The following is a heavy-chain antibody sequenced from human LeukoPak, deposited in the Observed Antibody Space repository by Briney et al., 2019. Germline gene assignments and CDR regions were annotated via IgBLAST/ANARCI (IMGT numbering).Heavy chain of an antibody. V-gene: IGHV3-64*01. CDR2: ISSTGTST. J-gene: IGHJ4*02. Sequence: GGSLRLSCAASGFTFSSYAMHWVRQAPGKGLEYVSAISSTGTSTYYANSVKGRFTISRDNSKNTLYLQMGSLRGEDMAVYYCARVGKTSSAYWGQGTLVTVSS. CDR1: GFTFSSYA. CDR3: ARVGKTSSAY.